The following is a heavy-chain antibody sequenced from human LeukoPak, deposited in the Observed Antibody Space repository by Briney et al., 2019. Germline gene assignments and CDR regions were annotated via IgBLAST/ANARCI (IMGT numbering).Heavy chain of an antibody. CDR3: ARDGRNYCGSGSSAFDI. Sequence: SGTLSLTCAVSGGSISSSNWWSWVRQPPGKGLEWIGEIYHSGSTNYNPSLKSRVTISVDKSKDQFSLKLSSVTAADTAVYYCARDGRNYCGSGSSAFDIWGQGTMVTVSS. J-gene: IGHJ3*02. D-gene: IGHD3-10*01. CDR1: GGSISSSNW. V-gene: IGHV4-4*02. CDR2: IYHSGST.